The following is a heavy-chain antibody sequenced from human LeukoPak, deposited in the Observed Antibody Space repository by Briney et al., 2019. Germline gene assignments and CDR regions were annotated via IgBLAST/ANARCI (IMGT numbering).Heavy chain of an antibody. J-gene: IGHJ3*02. V-gene: IGHV1-69*13. CDR3: ARAPIPGREEAFDI. CDR1: GGTFSSYA. Sequence: SVKVSCKASGGTFSSYAISWVRQAPGQGLEWMGGIIPIFGTPNYAQKFQGGVTITADESTSTAYMELSSLRSEDTAVYYCARAPIPGREEAFDIWGQGTMVTVSS. D-gene: IGHD1-14*01. CDR2: IIPIFGTP.